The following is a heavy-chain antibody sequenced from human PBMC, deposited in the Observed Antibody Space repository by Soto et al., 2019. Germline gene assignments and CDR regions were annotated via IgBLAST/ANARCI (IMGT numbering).Heavy chain of an antibody. Sequence: LRLSCAASGFTFDDYAMHWVRQAPGKGLEWVSGISWNSGSIGYADSVKGRFTISRDNAKNSLYLQMNSLRAEDTALYYCAKVAPYCSSTSCYLFDYWGQGTLVTVSS. J-gene: IGHJ4*02. D-gene: IGHD2-2*01. CDR3: AKVAPYCSSTSCYLFDY. V-gene: IGHV3-9*01. CDR1: GFTFDDYA. CDR2: ISWNSGSI.